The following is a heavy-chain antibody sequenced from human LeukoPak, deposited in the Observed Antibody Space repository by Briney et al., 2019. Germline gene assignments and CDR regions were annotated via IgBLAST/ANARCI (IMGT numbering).Heavy chain of an antibody. D-gene: IGHD2/OR15-2a*01. CDR3: AKGMFVFGTTFFYFDY. J-gene: IGHJ4*02. Sequence: GGSLRLSCAASRFTYSRYGMHWVRQAPGKGLEWVAFIRYDGSNTYYADSVKGRFTISRDNSKNTLYLQMNSLRAEDTAVYYCAKGMFVFGTTFFYFDYWGQGTLVTVSS. CDR1: RFTYSRYG. CDR2: IRYDGSNT. V-gene: IGHV3-30*02.